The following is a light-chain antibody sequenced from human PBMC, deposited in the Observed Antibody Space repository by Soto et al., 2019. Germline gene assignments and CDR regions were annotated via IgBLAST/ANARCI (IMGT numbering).Light chain of an antibody. CDR1: QSVSRSY. V-gene: IGKV3-20*01. J-gene: IGKJ4*01. CDR3: QQYDSSPLT. Sequence: EIVLTQSPGTLSLSPGERATLSCRASQSVSRSYLAWYQQKPGQAPTLLIYGASSRATGIPDRFSGSGSGTDFTLTISRLEPEDFAVYYCQQYDSSPLTFGGGTKVEIK. CDR2: GAS.